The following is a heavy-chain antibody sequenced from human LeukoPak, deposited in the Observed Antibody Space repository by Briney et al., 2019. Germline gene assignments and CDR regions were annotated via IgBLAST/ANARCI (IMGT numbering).Heavy chain of an antibody. CDR3: ARLAFYGDQFYFDY. CDR2: IYYSGST. J-gene: IGHJ4*02. CDR1: GGSISSSSYY. Sequence: SETLSLTCTVSGGSISSSSYYWGWIRQPPGKGLEWIGSIYYSGSTYYNPSLRSRVAISVDTSKNQFSLKLSSVTAADTAVYYCARLAFYGDQFYFDYWGQGTLVTVSS. V-gene: IGHV4-39*07. D-gene: IGHD4-17*01.